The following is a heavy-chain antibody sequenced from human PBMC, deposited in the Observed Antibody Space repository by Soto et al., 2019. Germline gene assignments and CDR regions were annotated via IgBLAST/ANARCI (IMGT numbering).Heavy chain of an antibody. J-gene: IGHJ5*02. CDR2: IIPIFGTA. CDR3: ARDRPGGAAPDNNWFDP. Sequence: SVKVSCKASGGTFSSYAISWVRQAPGQGLEWMGGIIPIFGTANYAQKFQGRVTITADESTSTAYMELSSLRSEDTAVYYCARDRPGGAAPDNNWFDPWGQGTLVTVSS. CDR1: GGTFSSYA. V-gene: IGHV1-69*13. D-gene: IGHD3-16*01.